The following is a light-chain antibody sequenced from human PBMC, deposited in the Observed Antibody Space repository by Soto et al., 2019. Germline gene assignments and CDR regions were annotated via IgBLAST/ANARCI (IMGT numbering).Light chain of an antibody. CDR1: SSDVGGYNY. CDR2: EVN. Sequence: QSALTQPPSASGSPGQSVTISCTGTSSDVGGYNYVSWYQQHPGKAPKLIIYEVNKRPSGVPDRFSGSKSGNTASLTVSGLQAEDESDYYCSSYAGSNIFYVFGTGTQLTVL. CDR3: SSYAGSNIFYV. J-gene: IGLJ1*01. V-gene: IGLV2-8*01.